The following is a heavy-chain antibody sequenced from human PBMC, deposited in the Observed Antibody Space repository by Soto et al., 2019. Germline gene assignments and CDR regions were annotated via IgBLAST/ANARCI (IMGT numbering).Heavy chain of an antibody. D-gene: IGHD3-16*02. CDR3: ARDTVIRDPSYYYYYYGMDV. Sequence: ASVKVSCKASGYTFTSYGISWVRQAPGQGLEWMGWISAYNGNTNYAQKLQGRVTMTTDTSTSTAYMELRSLRSDDTAVYYCARDTVIRDPSYYYYYYGMDVWGQGTTVTV. V-gene: IGHV1-18*01. CDR1: GYTFTSYG. CDR2: ISAYNGNT. J-gene: IGHJ6*02.